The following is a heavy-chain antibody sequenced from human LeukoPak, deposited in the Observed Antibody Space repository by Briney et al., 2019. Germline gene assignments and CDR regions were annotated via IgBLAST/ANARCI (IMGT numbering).Heavy chain of an antibody. V-gene: IGHV1-2*02. CDR2: INPNSGGT. Sequence: ASVKVSCKASGYTFTGYYMHWVRQAPGQGLEWMGWINPNSGGTNYSQKFQGRVTMTRDMSISTAYMELSRLRSDDTAVYYCARDYDFWSGLSHYYYYMDVWGKGTTVTVSS. D-gene: IGHD3-3*01. CDR3: ARDYDFWSGLSHYYYYMDV. J-gene: IGHJ6*03. CDR1: GYTFTGYY.